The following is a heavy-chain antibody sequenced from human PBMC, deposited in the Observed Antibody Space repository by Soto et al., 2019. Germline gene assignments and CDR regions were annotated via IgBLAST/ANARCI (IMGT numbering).Heavy chain of an antibody. D-gene: IGHD5-12*01. J-gene: IGHJ5*02. V-gene: IGHV3-23*01. CDR2: ISIGGDKT. Sequence: PGGSLRLSCAASGFTVSSNSFTWVRQAPGKGLEYVSGISIGGDKTWHADSVKGRFTVSRDNSKNTVYLQMNSLRVDDTAVYYCAKWDGYGDHWGQGTLVTVSS. CDR3: AKWDGYGDH. CDR1: GFTVSSNS.